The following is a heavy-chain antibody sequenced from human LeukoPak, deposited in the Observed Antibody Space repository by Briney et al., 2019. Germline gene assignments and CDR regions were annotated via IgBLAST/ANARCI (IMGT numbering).Heavy chain of an antibody. D-gene: IGHD3-3*01. CDR3: ARGLEWLTRRHTWFDP. Sequence: ASVKVSCKASGYTFTSYDINWVRQATGQGLEWMGWMNPNSGNTGYAQKFQGRVTITRNISISTAYMELSSLRSDDTAVYYCARGLEWLTRRHTWFDPWGQGTLVTVSS. J-gene: IGHJ5*02. CDR2: MNPNSGNT. CDR1: GYTFTSYD. V-gene: IGHV1-8*03.